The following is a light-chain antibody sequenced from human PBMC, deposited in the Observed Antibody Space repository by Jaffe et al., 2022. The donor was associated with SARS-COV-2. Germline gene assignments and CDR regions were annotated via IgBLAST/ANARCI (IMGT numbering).Light chain of an antibody. CDR1: NIGGKS. V-gene: IGLV3-21*04. CDR2: YDS. J-gene: IGLJ3*02. Sequence: SYVLTQPPSVSVAPGKTARITCGGNNIGGKSVHWYQQKPGQAPVLVIYYDSDRPSGIPERLAGSNSGNTATLTISRVEAGDEADYYCQVWDSSSDHVVFGGGTKLTVL. CDR3: QVWDSSSDHVV.